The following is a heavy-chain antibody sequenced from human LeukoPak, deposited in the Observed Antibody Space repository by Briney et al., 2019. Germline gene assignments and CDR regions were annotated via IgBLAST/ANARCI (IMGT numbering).Heavy chain of an antibody. CDR3: RYYGSGSYYTLDY. CDR1: GFTFSSYS. CDR2: ISSSSSYI. D-gene: IGHD3-10*01. J-gene: IGHJ4*02. V-gene: IGHV3-21*01. Sequence: GGSLRLSCAASGFTFSSYSMNWVRQAPGKGLEWVSSISSSSSYIYYADSVKGRFTISRDNSKNTLYLQMNSLRAEDTAVYYCRYYGSGSYYTLDYWGQGTLVTVSS.